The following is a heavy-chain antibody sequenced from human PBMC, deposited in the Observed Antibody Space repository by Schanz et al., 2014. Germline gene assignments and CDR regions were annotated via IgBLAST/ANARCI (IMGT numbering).Heavy chain of an antibody. CDR1: GFSFSDYG. D-gene: IGHD3-22*01. V-gene: IGHV3-30*18. J-gene: IGHJ4*02. Sequence: QVQLVESGGGVVQPGRSLRLSCAGSGFSFSDYGMHWVRQAPGRGLEWVAVISYHGSERYYADSVKGRFTISRDNSKNALYLHMNSLQTDDTAVYFCAKSYDTSGYSGFDSWGQGTLVTVSS. CDR3: AKSYDTSGYSGFDS. CDR2: ISYHGSER.